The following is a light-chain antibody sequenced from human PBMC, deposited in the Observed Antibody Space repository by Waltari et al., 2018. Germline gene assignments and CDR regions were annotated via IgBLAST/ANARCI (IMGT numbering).Light chain of an antibody. J-gene: IGKJ1*01. CDR2: WAS. V-gene: IGKV4-1*01. Sequence: DIVMTQSPDSLAVSLGERLTINCKSRQSVLYSSNSKNYLAWYQQKPGQPPKLLIYWASARESGVPDRFSGSESGTDFTLTISSLQAEDVAVYYCQQYYDIPWTFGQGTKVEIK. CDR3: QQYYDIPWT. CDR1: QSVLYSSNSKNY.